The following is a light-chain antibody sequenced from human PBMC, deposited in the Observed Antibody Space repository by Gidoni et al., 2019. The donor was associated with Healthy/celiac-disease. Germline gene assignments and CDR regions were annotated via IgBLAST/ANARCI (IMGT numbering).Light chain of an antibody. J-gene: IGKJ1*01. CDR1: QSISSY. V-gene: IGKV1-39*01. CDR3: QQSYSTSWT. Sequence: DIQMTQSPSSLSASVGDRVTITCRASQSISSYLNWYQQKPGKAPKLLIYAASSLQSGVPSRFSGSGSGTYFTLTISSLQPEDFATYYCQQSYSTSWTFGQGTKLEIK. CDR2: AAS.